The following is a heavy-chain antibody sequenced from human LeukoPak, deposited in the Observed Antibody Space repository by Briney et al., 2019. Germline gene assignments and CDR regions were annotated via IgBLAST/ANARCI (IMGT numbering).Heavy chain of an antibody. CDR3: ASDVLRFLEWLFYFDY. CDR1: GGSISSSNW. CDR2: IYHSGST. V-gene: IGHV4-4*02. Sequence: PSETLSLTCAVSGGSISSSNWWSWVRQPPGKGLEWIGEIYHSGSTNYNPSLKSRVTISVDTSKNQFSLKLSSVTAADTAVYYCASDVLRFLEWLFYFDYWGQGTLVTVSS. J-gene: IGHJ4*02. D-gene: IGHD3-3*01.